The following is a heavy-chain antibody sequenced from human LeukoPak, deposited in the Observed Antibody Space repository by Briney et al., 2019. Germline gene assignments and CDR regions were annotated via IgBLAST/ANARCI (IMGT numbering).Heavy chain of an antibody. J-gene: IGHJ4*02. CDR1: GFTFSSYA. CDR2: ISDSGGNA. D-gene: IGHD4-17*01. CDR3: AKEDYGDYCFDY. V-gene: IGHV3-23*01. Sequence: GGSLRLSCAASGFTFSSYAMSWVRQAPGKGLEWVSAISDSGGNAYYADSVKGRFTISRDNSKNTLYLQMNSLRVEDTAVYYCAKEDYGDYCFDYWGQGTLVTVSS.